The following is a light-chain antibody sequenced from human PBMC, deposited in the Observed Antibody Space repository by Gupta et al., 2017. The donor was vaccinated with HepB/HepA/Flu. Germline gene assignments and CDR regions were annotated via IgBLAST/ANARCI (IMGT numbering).Light chain of an antibody. CDR1: SSYVATYNF. CDR2: DVT. Sequence: QSALTQPRSVSGSPGQSATISCTTTSSYVATYNFVSWYQQHPGKVPKLMIYDVTKRPSGVPDRFSGSKSGNTASLTISGLQAEDEAEYYCCSYAAYNTWVFGGGTKVTVL. V-gene: IGLV2-11*01. J-gene: IGLJ3*02. CDR3: CSYAAYNTWV.